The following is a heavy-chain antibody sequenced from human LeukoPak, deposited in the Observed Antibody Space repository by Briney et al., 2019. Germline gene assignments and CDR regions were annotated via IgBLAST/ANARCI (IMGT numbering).Heavy chain of an antibody. CDR3: ARDDCSGGSCYGPYYYGMDV. CDR1: GCTFSSYA. D-gene: IGHD2-15*01. Sequence: SVKVSCQASGCTFSSYAISWVRQAPGRGREWMGRIIPIFGIANYAQKFQGRVTITADKSTSTAYMELSSLRSEDTAVYYCARDDCSGGSCYGPYYYGMDVWGQGTTVTVSS. V-gene: IGHV1-69*04. CDR2: IIPIFGIA. J-gene: IGHJ6*02.